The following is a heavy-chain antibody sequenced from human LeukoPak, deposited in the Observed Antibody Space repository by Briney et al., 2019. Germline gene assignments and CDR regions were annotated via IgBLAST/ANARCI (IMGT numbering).Heavy chain of an antibody. CDR2: IYYSGRT. Sequence: SETLSLTCTVSGGSISSYCWGWIRPPPGKGREWRGYIYYSGRTNYNPSLKSRVTISVDTSKNQFSLRLSSVTAADTAVYYCARAGMVTAPPDYWGQGTLVTVSS. CDR3: ARAGMVTAPPDY. CDR1: GGSISSYC. J-gene: IGHJ4*02. V-gene: IGHV4-59*01. D-gene: IGHD2-21*02.